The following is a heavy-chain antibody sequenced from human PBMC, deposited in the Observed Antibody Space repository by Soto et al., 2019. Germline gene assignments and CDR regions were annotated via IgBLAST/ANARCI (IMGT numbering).Heavy chain of an antibody. CDR3: ATGLVPTIVATIDFDY. CDR1: GYTLTELS. CDR2: FDPEDGET. V-gene: IGHV1-24*01. D-gene: IGHD5-12*01. Sequence: ASVKVSCKVSGYTLTELSRHWVRQAPGKGLEWMGGFDPEDGETIYAQKFQGRVTMTEDTSTDTAYMELSSLRSEDTAVYYCATGLVPTIVATIDFDYWGQGTLVTVSS. J-gene: IGHJ4*02.